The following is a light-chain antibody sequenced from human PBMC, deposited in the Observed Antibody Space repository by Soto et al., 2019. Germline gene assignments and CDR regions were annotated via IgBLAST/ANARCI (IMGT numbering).Light chain of an antibody. CDR2: TNN. CDR1: RSNIGSNN. V-gene: IGLV1-44*01. J-gene: IGLJ1*01. Sequence: QSVLTQPPSASGTPGQRVTISCSGSRSNIGSNNVNWYQQLPGTAPKLLMYTNNQRPPGVPDRFSGSRSGTSASLAISGLQSEDEADYYCAAWDDSLNGFVFGTGTKVTVL. CDR3: AAWDDSLNGFV.